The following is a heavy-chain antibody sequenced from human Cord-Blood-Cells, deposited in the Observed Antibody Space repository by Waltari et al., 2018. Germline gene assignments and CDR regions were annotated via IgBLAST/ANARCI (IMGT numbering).Heavy chain of an antibody. CDR2: INAGNGNT. CDR3: ARHGSGSYDAFDI. CDR1: GYTFTSSA. Sequence: QVPLVQSGAQVKKPWDSVKVSCKASGYTFTSSAMHWGRQAPGQRLEWMGWINAGNGNTKYSQKFQGRVTITRDTSASTAYMELSSLRSEDTAVYYCARHGSGSYDAFDIWGQGTMVTVSS. D-gene: IGHD3-10*01. V-gene: IGHV1-3*01. J-gene: IGHJ3*02.